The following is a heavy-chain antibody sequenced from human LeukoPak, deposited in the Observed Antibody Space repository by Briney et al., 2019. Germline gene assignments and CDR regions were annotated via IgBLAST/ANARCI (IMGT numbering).Heavy chain of an antibody. CDR2: MNPNSGNT. CDR3: TKASLAFGTKYFDP. V-gene: IGHV1-8*01. Sequence: ASVKVSCKASGYTFTSYDINWVRQATGQGLEWMGWMNPNSGNTGYAQKFQGRVTMTRNTSISTAYMELRRLRYDDTAVYYCTKASLAFGTKYFDPWGQGTLVTVSS. D-gene: IGHD3-10*01. J-gene: IGHJ5*02. CDR1: GYTFTSYD.